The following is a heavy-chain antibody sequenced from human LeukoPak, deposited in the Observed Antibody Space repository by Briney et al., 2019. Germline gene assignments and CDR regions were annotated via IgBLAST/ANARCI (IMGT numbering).Heavy chain of an antibody. Sequence: SETLSLTCTVSGGSISSSSYYWGWFRQPPGKGLEWIGSIYYSGITYYKPSLKSRVTISVDTSKNQFSLKVSSVTAADTAVYYCARDERQRRWLQILDAFDIWGQGTMVTVSS. V-gene: IGHV4-39*02. CDR3: ARDERQRRWLQILDAFDI. CDR1: GGSISSSSYY. J-gene: IGHJ3*02. D-gene: IGHD5-24*01. CDR2: IYYSGIT.